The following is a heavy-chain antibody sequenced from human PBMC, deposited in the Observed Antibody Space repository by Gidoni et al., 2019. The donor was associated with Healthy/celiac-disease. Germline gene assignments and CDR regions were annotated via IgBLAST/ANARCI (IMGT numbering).Heavy chain of an antibody. V-gene: IGHV4-31*03. D-gene: IGHD3-3*01. CDR2: IYYSGST. Sequence: QVQLQESGPGLVKPSQTLSLTCTVSGGSISSGGYYWSWIRQHPGKGLEWIGYIYYSGSTYYNPSLKSRVTISVDTSKNQFSLKLSSVTAADTAVYYCARRAGGLTIFGVVIGYFDYWGQGTLVTVSS. J-gene: IGHJ4*02. CDR1: GGSISSGGYY. CDR3: ARRAGGLTIFGVVIGYFDY.